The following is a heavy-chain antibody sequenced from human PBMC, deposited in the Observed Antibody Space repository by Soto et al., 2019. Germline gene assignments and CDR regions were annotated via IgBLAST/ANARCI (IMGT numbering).Heavy chain of an antibody. V-gene: IGHV1-46*01. Sequence: QAQLLQSGAEVKKPGASVKVSCKASGYTFINYFIHWVRQAPGQRLEWIGIVDPSRDSADYAQKFQGRVTMTTDVSTRTVFMDLSSLRSEDTAVYYCARPLIGNTVDLWGQGTTVIVSS. CDR3: ARPLIGNTVDL. CDR2: VDPSRDSA. CDR1: GYTFINYF. D-gene: IGHD1-7*01. J-gene: IGHJ3*01.